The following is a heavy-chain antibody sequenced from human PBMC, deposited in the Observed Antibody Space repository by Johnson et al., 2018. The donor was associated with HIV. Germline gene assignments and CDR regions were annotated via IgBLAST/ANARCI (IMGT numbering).Heavy chain of an antibody. CDR3: ARACRDGYTCDAFDI. V-gene: IGHV3-11*04. CDR2: ISSSCRST. CDR1: GFNFNDNY. Sequence: QEQLVESGGGLVKPGGSLRLSCAASGFNFNDNYMAWIRQAPGKGLEWVSHISSSCRSTYYADSVKGRFTISRDNAKNSVYLQMNSLRAEDTAVYYCARACRDGYTCDAFDICGQGTMVTVSS. J-gene: IGHJ3*02. D-gene: IGHD5-24*01.